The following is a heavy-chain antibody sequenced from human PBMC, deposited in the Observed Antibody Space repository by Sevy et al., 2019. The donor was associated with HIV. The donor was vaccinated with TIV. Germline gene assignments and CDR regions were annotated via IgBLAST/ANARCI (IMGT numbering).Heavy chain of an antibody. D-gene: IGHD3-3*02. CDR2: IFYSGST. Sequence: SETLSLTCTVSGGSISSYYWSWIRQPPGKGLEWIGYIFYSGSTNYNPSLKSRVTISLDTSKNQFSLKLSSVTAADTAVYYCARVNIRDAYNRWGQGTLVTVSS. CDR1: GGSISSYY. CDR3: ARVNIRDAYNR. V-gene: IGHV4-59*12. J-gene: IGHJ4*02.